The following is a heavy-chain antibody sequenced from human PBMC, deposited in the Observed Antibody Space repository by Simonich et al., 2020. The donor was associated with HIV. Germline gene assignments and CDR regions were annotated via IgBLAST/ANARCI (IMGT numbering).Heavy chain of an antibody. J-gene: IGHJ3*02. D-gene: IGHD1-1*01. CDR2: INPTRGGT. Sequence: QAQLVQSGAEVKNPGASVKVSCKASGYTFTDNPMHWVRQAPGQGLEWRGWINPTRGGTDYAKKFKGRVTMTRDTSMSTAYMELSRLRTDDTAVYFCAREGAMLDDAFDIWGQGTMVTVSS. V-gene: IGHV1-2*02. CDR1: GYTFTDNP. CDR3: AREGAMLDDAFDI.